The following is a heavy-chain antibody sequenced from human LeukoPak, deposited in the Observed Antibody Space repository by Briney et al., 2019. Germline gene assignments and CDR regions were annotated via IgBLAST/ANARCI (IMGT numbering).Heavy chain of an antibody. CDR1: GGSISSYY. V-gene: IGHV4-59*01. D-gene: IGHD3-16*02. CDR2: IYYSGST. Sequence: SETLSLTCTVSGGSISSYYWSWIRQPPGKGLEWIGYIYYSGSTNYNPSLKSRVTISVDTSKNQFSLKLSSVTAADTAMYYCAREYDYVWGSYRPLDYWGQGTLVTVSS. J-gene: IGHJ4*02. CDR3: AREYDYVWGSYRPLDY.